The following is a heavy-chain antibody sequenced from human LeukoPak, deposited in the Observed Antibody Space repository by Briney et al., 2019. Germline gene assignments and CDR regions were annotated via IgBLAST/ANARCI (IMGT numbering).Heavy chain of an antibody. CDR2: ISSSSSYT. J-gene: IGHJ4*02. CDR1: GFTFSDYY. Sequence: PGGSLRLSCAASGFTFSDYYMSWIRQAPGKGLEWVSYISSSSSYTNYADSVKGRFTISRDNAKNSLYLQMNSLRAEDTAVYYCARSPVTTVTTFDYWGQGTLVTVSS. D-gene: IGHD4-17*01. V-gene: IGHV3-11*06. CDR3: ARSPVTTVTTFDY.